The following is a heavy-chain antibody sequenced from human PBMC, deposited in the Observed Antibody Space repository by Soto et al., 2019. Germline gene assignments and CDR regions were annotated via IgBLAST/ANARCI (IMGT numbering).Heavy chain of an antibody. CDR1: GFTFSNYA. CDR2: ISGSGGTT. CDR3: AKDYDDILTGYYRDAFDG. D-gene: IGHD3-9*01. Sequence: GGSLRLSCAGSGFTFSNYAMKWVRQAPGKGLEWVSGISGSGGTTYYADSVKGRFTISRDNSQDTLYLQMHSLRAEDTAVYYCAKDYDDILTGYYRDAFDGWGQGTMVTVSS. J-gene: IGHJ3*01. V-gene: IGHV3-23*01.